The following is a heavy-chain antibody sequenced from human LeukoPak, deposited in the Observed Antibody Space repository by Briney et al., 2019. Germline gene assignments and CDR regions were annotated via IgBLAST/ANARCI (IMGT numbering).Heavy chain of an antibody. J-gene: IGHJ4*02. Sequence: GGSLRLSCAASGFTFSSYWMNWARQAPGKGLEWVASINHNGNVNYYVDSVKGRFTISRDNAKNSLYLQMDSLRAEDTAVYYCARVVPDHIEMATESYWGQGTLVTVSS. D-gene: IGHD5-24*01. CDR3: ARVVPDHIEMATESY. CDR1: GFTFSSYW. V-gene: IGHV3-7*01. CDR2: INHNGNVN.